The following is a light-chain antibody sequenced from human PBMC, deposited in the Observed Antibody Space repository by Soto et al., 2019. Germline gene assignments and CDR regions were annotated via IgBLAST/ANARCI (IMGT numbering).Light chain of an antibody. Sequence: QSALTQPPSASGTPGQRVTISCSGSSSNIGSKTLNWYQQLPGTAPKLIIYSNNQRPSGVPDRFSGSKSGTSASLAISGLQSEDEADYYCAAWDDSLNGVVFGGGTKLTVL. V-gene: IGLV1-44*01. CDR3: AAWDDSLNGVV. CDR1: SSNIGSKT. CDR2: SNN. J-gene: IGLJ2*01.